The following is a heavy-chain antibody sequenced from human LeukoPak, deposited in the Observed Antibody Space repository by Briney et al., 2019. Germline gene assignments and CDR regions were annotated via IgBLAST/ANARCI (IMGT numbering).Heavy chain of an antibody. V-gene: IGHV3-23*01. CDR2: ISGSGGST. Sequence: ETLSLTCTVSGGSISSYYWSWVRQAPGKGLEWVSAISGSGGSTYYADSVKGRFTISRDNSKNTLYLQMNSLRAEDTAVYYCALGGGSSPVFDYWGQGTLVTVSS. J-gene: IGHJ4*02. D-gene: IGHD6-6*01. CDR1: GGSISSYY. CDR3: ALGGGSSPVFDY.